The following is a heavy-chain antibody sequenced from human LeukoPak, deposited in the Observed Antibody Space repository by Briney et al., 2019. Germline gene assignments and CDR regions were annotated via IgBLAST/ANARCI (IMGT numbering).Heavy chain of an antibody. J-gene: IGHJ4*02. CDR2: INPNSGGP. D-gene: IGHD3-3*01. Sequence: ASVTVSCKASGYSFTGFYIHWVRQAPGQGLEWMGLINPNSGGPKYAQKFQGRVTMTRDTSISTAYMELSRLKSDDTAVYFCARRVGVIGATWPFDYWGQGTLVTVSS. CDR1: GYSFTGFY. V-gene: IGHV1-2*02. CDR3: ARRVGVIGATWPFDY.